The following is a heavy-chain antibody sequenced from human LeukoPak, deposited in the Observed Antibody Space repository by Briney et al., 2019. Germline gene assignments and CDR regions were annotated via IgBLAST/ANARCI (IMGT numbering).Heavy chain of an antibody. CDR3: ASSLRGTGPYGMDV. D-gene: IGHD1-1*01. J-gene: IGHJ6*02. CDR1: GFTFSSYA. Sequence: GGSLRLSCAASGFTFSSYAMHWVRQAPGKGLEWVAVISYDGSNKYYADSVKGRFTISRDNPKNTLYLQMNSLRAEDTAVYYCASSLRGTGPYGMDVWGQGTTVTVSS. V-gene: IGHV3-30*04. CDR2: ISYDGSNK.